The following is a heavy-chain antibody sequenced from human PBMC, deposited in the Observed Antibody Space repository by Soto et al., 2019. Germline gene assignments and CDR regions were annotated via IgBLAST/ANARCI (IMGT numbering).Heavy chain of an antibody. J-gene: IGHJ4*02. V-gene: IGHV3-23*01. Sequence: GGSLRLSCAASGFTFSSYAMSWVRQAPGKGLEWVSAIRGSGGSTYYADSVKGRFTISRDNSKNTLYLQMNSLRAEDTAVYYCAKSSYDYIWGSYRFPYYWGQGTLVTVSS. CDR1: GFTFSSYA. CDR3: AKSSYDYIWGSYRFPYY. CDR2: IRGSGGST. D-gene: IGHD3-16*02.